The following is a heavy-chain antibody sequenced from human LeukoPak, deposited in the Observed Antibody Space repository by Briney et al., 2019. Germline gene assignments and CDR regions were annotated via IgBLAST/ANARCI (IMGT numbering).Heavy chain of an antibody. V-gene: IGHV3-30*18. D-gene: IGHD6-19*01. CDR2: ISYEGSKK. CDR1: GFTFSNYG. Sequence: PGGSLRLSCAASGFTFSNYGMHWVRRALGKGLEWVAVISYEGSKKYYADSVKGRFTISRDNSKNTLYVQMNSLRAEDTAVYYCAKEQGLATYYYNGMDVWGQGTTVTVPS. CDR3: AKEQGLATYYYNGMDV. J-gene: IGHJ6*02.